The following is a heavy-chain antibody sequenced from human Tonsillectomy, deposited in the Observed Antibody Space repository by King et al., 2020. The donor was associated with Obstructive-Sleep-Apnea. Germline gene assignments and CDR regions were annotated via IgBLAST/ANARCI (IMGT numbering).Heavy chain of an antibody. V-gene: IGHV3-33*06. CDR1: GFTFSSYG. Sequence: QVQLVESGGGVVQPGRSLRLSCAASGFTFSSYGMHWVRQAPGKGLEWVAVIWYDGSNKYYADSVKGRFTISRDNSKNTLYLQINSLRAEDTAVYYCAKDYDYGDYPVFDYWGQGTLVTVSS. J-gene: IGHJ4*02. CDR3: AKDYDYGDYPVFDY. D-gene: IGHD4-17*01. CDR2: IWYDGSNK.